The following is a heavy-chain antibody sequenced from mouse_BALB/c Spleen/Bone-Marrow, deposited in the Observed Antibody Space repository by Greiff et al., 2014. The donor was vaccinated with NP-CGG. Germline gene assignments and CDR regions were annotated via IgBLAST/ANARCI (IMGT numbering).Heavy chain of an antibody. D-gene: IGHD5-5*01. CDR1: GFNIKDTY. Sequence: EVKLQESGAELVKPGASAKLSCTASGFNIKDTYIYWVKQRPEQGLEWVGRVDPANGNTKYDPKFQGKATIAADTSSNTAYLQLSSLTSEDTAVYYCSRGYYDYLFALDYWGHGTSVTVSS. CDR3: SRGYYDYLFALDY. V-gene: IGHV14-3*02. J-gene: IGHJ4*01. CDR2: VDPANGNT.